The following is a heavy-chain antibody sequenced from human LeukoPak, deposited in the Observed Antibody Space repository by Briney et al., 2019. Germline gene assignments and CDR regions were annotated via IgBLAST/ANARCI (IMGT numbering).Heavy chain of an antibody. Sequence: GGSLRLSCAASGFTFRNYAMSWVRQAPGRGLEWVSAISGSGGNTYYADSVKGRFTISRDNSKNTLYLQMNSLTAEDTAVYYCARRGYNLDFDYWGRGTLVTVSS. CDR2: ISGSGGNT. D-gene: IGHD5-18*01. V-gene: IGHV3-23*01. CDR3: ARRGYNLDFDY. CDR1: GFTFRNYA. J-gene: IGHJ4*02.